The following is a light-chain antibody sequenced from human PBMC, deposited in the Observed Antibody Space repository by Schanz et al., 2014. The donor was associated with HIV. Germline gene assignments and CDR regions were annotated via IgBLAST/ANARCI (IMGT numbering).Light chain of an antibody. V-gene: IGKV3-15*01. CDR1: QDININ. CDR3: QQYHLWPVT. J-gene: IGKJ5*01. CDR2: GTS. Sequence: EIVMTQSPATLSVSPGEGATLSCRASQDININLAWYYQKPDQAPKLLIYGTSTRATGVPARFSGSRSGTEFSLTINSLQSEDFAVYFCQQYHLWPVTFGQGTRLETK.